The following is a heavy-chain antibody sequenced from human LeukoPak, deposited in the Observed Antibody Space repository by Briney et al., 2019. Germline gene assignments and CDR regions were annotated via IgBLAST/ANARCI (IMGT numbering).Heavy chain of an antibody. J-gene: IGHJ5*02. CDR3: ARDSIGAIFGVVNNWFDP. Sequence: ASVKVSCKASGYTFTSYYMHWVRQAPGQGLEWMGIINPSGGSTSYAQKFQGRVTMTRDTSTSTVYMELSSPRSEDTAVYYCARDSIGAIFGVVNNWFDPWGQGTLVTVSS. V-gene: IGHV1-46*01. D-gene: IGHD3-3*01. CDR2: INPSGGST. CDR1: GYTFTSYY.